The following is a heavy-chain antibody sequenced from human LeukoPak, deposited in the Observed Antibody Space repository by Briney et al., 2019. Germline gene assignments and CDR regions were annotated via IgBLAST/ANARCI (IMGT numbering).Heavy chain of an antibody. CDR1: GFTFSSYG. J-gene: IGHJ4*02. Sequence: GGSLRLSCAASGFTFSSYGMHWVRQAPGKGLEWVAVIWYDGSNKYYADSVKGRFTISRDNSKNTLYLQMNSLRAEDTAVYYCARESPDASIAARLMNYYFDYWGQGTLVTVSS. CDR2: IWYDGSNK. D-gene: IGHD6-6*01. CDR3: ARESPDASIAARLMNYYFDY. V-gene: IGHV3-30*19.